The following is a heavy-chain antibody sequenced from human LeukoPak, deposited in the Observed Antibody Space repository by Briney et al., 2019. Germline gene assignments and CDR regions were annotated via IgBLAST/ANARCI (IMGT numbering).Heavy chain of an antibody. D-gene: IGHD2-15*01. CDR3: AKDGCSGGSCYSKTSFDY. J-gene: IGHJ4*02. CDR2: IRYDGSNK. V-gene: IGHV3-30*02. Sequence: SGGSLRLSCAAPGFTFSSYGMHWVRQAPGKGLEWVAFIRYDGSNKYYADSVKGRFTISRDNSKNTLYLQMNSLSAEDTAVFYGAKDGCSGGSCYSKTSFDYWGQGTLVTVSS. CDR1: GFTFSSYG.